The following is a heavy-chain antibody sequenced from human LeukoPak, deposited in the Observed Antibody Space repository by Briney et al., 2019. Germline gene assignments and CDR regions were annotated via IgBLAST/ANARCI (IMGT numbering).Heavy chain of an antibody. D-gene: IGHD3-22*01. Sequence: SETLSLTCTVSGGSISSYYWSWIRQPPGKGLEWIGYIYYSGSTNYNPSLKSRVTISVDTSKNQFSLKLSSVTAADAAVYYCARGDYYDSSGYRYWGQGTLVTVSS. CDR3: ARGDYYDSSGYRY. CDR1: GGSISSYY. J-gene: IGHJ4*02. V-gene: IGHV4-59*01. CDR2: IYYSGST.